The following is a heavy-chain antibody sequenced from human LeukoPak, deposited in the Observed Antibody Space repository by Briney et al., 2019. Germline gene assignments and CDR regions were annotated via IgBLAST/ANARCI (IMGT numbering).Heavy chain of an antibody. J-gene: IGHJ3*02. CDR2: INPNSGGT. D-gene: IGHD6-13*01. CDR1: GYTFTGYY. CDR3: AKAQGPADTDAFDI. V-gene: IGHV1-2*02. Sequence: GASVKVSCKASGYTFTGYYMHWVRQAPGQGLEWMGWINPNSGGTNYAQKFQGRVTITRNTSISTAYMELSSLRSEDTAVYYCAKAQGPADTDAFDIWGQGTMVTVSS.